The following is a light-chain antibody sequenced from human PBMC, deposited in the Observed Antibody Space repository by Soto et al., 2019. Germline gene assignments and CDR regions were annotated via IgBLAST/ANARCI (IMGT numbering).Light chain of an antibody. CDR3: HQYDKLHLS. J-gene: IGKJ4*01. V-gene: IGKV1-33*01. CDR2: DAS. CDR1: QDISNY. Sequence: GDRVTITCQASQDISNYLNWYQQKPGKAPKLLIYDASNLETGVPSRFSGSGSGTDFTFTISSLQHEDIATDYFHQYDKLHLSFVGVTKGEIK.